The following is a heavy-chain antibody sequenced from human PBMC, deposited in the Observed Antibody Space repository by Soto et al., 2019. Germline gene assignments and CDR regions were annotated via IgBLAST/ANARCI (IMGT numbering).Heavy chain of an antibody. CDR3: ARVIPGAQAWFDP. Sequence: ASVKVSCKASGNTFTNFCVTWVRQAPGQGLEWMGWISAYTDDPNYAQKFQGRVTMTIDTSTSTAYLDLRSLTSDDTAVYYCARVIPGAQAWFDPWGQGTPVNVSA. CDR1: GNTFTNFC. D-gene: IGHD2-2*01. J-gene: IGHJ5*02. V-gene: IGHV1-18*01. CDR2: ISAYTDDP.